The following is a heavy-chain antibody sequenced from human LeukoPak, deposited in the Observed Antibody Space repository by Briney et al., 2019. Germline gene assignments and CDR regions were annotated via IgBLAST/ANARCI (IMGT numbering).Heavy chain of an antibody. CDR1: GFTFSDYF. CDR3: ARHGVRHVLDWYFPL. Sequence: PGGSLRLSCAASGFTFSDYFMSWIRQAPGKGLEWVSCNSSSGFTIYYGDSVKGRFTISRDNADNSLFLQMNSLRVEDTAVYYCARHGVRHVLDWYFPLWGRGTLVAVSS. J-gene: IGHJ2*01. V-gene: IGHV3-11*01. CDR2: NSSSGFTI. D-gene: IGHD3-16*01.